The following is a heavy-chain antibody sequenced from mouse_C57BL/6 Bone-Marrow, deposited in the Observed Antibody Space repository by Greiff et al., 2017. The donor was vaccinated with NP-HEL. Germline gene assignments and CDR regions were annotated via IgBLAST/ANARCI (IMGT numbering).Heavy chain of an antibody. V-gene: IGHV6-6*01. J-gene: IGHJ4*01. D-gene: IGHD1-1*01. CDR2: IRNKANNHAT. CDR3: TRRTTVVAKNYAMDY. CDR1: GFTFSDAW. Sequence: EVKVVESGGGLVQPGGSMKLSCAASGFTFSDAWMDWVRQSPEKGLEWVAEIRNKANNHATYYAESVKGRFTISRDDSKSSVYLQMNSLRAEDTGIYYCTRRTTVVAKNYAMDYWGQGTSVTVSS.